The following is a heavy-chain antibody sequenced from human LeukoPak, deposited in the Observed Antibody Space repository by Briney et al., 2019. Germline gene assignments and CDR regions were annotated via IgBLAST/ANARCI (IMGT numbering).Heavy chain of an antibody. V-gene: IGHV3-7*03. J-gene: IGHJ4*02. CDR3: ARGGRFLEWLLSDY. Sequence: GGSLRLSCAASGFTFSSYAMSWVRQAPGKGLEWVANIKQDGSEKYYVDSVKGRFTISRDNAKNSLYLQMNSLRAEDTAVYYCARGGRFLEWLLSDYWGQGTLVTVSS. CDR2: IKQDGSEK. D-gene: IGHD3-3*01. CDR1: GFTFSSYA.